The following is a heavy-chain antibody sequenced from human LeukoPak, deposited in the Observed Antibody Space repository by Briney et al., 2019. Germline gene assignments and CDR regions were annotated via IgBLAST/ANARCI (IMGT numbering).Heavy chain of an antibody. J-gene: IGHJ6*03. Sequence: GGSLRLSCAPSGFILSHNYMSWVRQAPGNGPEWVLVIYSGGTTYYADPVKRRFTISRDNSKNTLYLHMNSLRAEDTDLYYLSRVGHPRFLEWLSPSSYYYYMDVWGKGTTVTVSS. CDR3: SRVGHPRFLEWLSPSSYYYYMDV. V-gene: IGHV3-53*01. CDR1: GFILSHNY. CDR2: IYSGGTT. D-gene: IGHD3-3*01.